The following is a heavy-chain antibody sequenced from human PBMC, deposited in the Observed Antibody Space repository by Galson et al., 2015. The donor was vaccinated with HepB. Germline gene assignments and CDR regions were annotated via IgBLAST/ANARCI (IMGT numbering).Heavy chain of an antibody. V-gene: IGHV3-21*01. CDR2: ISSSSSYI. J-gene: IGHJ4*02. CDR1: GFTFSSYS. Sequence: SLRLSCAASGFTFSSYSMNWVRQAPGKGLEWVSSISSSSSYIYYADSVKGRFTISRDNAKNSLYLQMNSLRAEDTAVYYCARPSLIAVAVVDYWGQGTLVTVSS. CDR3: ARPSLIAVAVVDY. D-gene: IGHD6-19*01.